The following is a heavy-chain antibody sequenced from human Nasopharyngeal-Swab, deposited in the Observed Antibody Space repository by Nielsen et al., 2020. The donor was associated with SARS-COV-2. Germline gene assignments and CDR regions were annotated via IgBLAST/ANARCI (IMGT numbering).Heavy chain of an antibody. CDR2: ISAYNGNT. V-gene: IGHV1-18*01. CDR1: GYTFTSYG. D-gene: IGHD3-22*01. Sequence: ASVKVSCKASGYTFTSYGISWVRQAPGQGLEWMGWISAYNGNTNYAQKLQGRVTITADESTSTAYMELSSLRSEDTAVYYCASSIGDYYDSSGYGDYWGQGTLVTVSS. CDR3: ASSIGDYYDSSGYGDY. J-gene: IGHJ4*02.